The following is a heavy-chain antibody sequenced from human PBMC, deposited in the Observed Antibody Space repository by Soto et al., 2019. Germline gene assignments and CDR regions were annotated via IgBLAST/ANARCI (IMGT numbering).Heavy chain of an antibody. D-gene: IGHD2-2*01. V-gene: IGHV3-48*01. CDR1: GFTFSNYN. Sequence: GGSLRLSCAASGFTFSNYNMIWVRQAPGKGLEWVSYISSTSSAIYYADSVKGRFTISRDNAKNSLYLQMNSLRAEDTAVYYCAREPYVVVPGYEGEVEYWGQGTLVTVSS. J-gene: IGHJ4*02. CDR2: ISSTSSAI. CDR3: AREPYVVVPGYEGEVEY.